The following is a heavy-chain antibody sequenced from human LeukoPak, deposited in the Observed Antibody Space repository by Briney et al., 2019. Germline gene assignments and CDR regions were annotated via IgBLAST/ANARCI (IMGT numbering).Heavy chain of an antibody. CDR3: AKDLRSSTWSPLGGDC. V-gene: IGHV3-23*01. CDR1: GFTFSSYA. Sequence: GGSLRLSCAASGFTFSSYAMSWVRQAPGKGLEWVSSISAGGGDTYYADSVKGRFTVSRDGPKNTLYLQMNSLRVEDTALYFCAKDLRSSTWSPLGGDCWGQGTLVTVSS. D-gene: IGHD3-16*01. CDR2: ISAGGGDT. J-gene: IGHJ4*02.